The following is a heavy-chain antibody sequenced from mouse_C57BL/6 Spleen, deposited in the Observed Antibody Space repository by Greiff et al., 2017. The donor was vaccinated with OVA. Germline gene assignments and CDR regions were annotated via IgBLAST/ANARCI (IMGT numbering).Heavy chain of an antibody. J-gene: IGHJ1*03. CDR1: GYSITSGYD. CDR2: ISYSGST. CDR3: ATRDGSSYWYFDV. D-gene: IGHD1-1*01. Sequence: EVQLQQSGPGMVKPSQSLSLTCTVTGYSITSGYDWHWIRHFPGNKLEWMGYISYSGSTNYNPSLKSRISITHDTSKNHFFLKLNSVTTEDTATYYCATRDGSSYWYFDVWGTGTTVTVSS. V-gene: IGHV3-1*01.